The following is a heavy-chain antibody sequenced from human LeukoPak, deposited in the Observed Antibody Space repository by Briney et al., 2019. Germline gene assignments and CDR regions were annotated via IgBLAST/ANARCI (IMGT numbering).Heavy chain of an antibody. CDR1: GFSFSSYA. J-gene: IGHJ6*02. CDR2: IDAGGGDT. CDR3: GRPTKYWLVRGNGVDV. V-gene: IGHV3-23*01. Sequence: GASLRLPCAASGFSFSSYAMTWVRQAPGKGLEWVSSIDAGGGDTYHSDSVKGRFTISRDNSMNTLYLQMNSLRADDTAVYYCGRPTKYWLVRGNGVDVWGQGTTVTVSS. D-gene: IGHD6-19*01.